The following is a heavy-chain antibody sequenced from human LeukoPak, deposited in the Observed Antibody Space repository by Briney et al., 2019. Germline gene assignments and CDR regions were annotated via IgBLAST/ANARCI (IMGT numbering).Heavy chain of an antibody. D-gene: IGHD3-10*01. CDR1: GFTFSSYS. CDR2: ISSSSSYI. V-gene: IGHV3-21*01. J-gene: IGHJ5*02. Sequence: PGGSLRLSCAASGFTFSSYSMNWVRQAPGKGLEWVSSISSSSSYIYYADSVKGRFTISRDNAKNSLYLQMNSLRAEDTAVYYCARDRASYYGAGSVPQWFDPWGQGTLVTVSS. CDR3: ARDRASYYGAGSVPQWFDP.